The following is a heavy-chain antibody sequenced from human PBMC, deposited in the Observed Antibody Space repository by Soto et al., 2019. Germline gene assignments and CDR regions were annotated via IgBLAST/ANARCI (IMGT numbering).Heavy chain of an antibody. Sequence: SETLSLTCAVYGGSFSGYYWSWIRQPPGRGLEWIGEINHSGSTNYNPSLKSRVTISVDTSKNQFSLKLSSVTAADTAVYYCAREYSSSPLYYFDYWGQGTLVTVSS. CDR2: INHSGST. CDR1: GGSFSGYY. J-gene: IGHJ4*02. V-gene: IGHV4-34*01. CDR3: AREYSSSPLYYFDY. D-gene: IGHD6-6*01.